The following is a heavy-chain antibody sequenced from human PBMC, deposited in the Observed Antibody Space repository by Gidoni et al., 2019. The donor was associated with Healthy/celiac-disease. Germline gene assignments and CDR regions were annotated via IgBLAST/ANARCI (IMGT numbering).Heavy chain of an antibody. CDR1: ADSFTSYW. D-gene: IGHD2-2*01. J-gene: IGHJ2*01. Sequence: EVQLVPSGAEVKKPGESLRISWKGSADSFTSYWISWVRRMTGNGLEWMGRIDPSDSYTNYSPSFHGHVTISADKSISTAYLQWGSLTASYTAMYSCARHGPTCSSTSCSTTVTNFYWYFDLWGRGTLVPVSS. CDR2: IDPSDSYT. V-gene: IGHV5-10-1*01. CDR3: ARHGPTCSSTSCSTTVTNFYWYFDL.